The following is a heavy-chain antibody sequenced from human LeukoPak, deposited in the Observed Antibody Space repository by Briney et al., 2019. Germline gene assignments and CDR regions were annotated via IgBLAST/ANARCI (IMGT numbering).Heavy chain of an antibody. D-gene: IGHD6-13*01. Sequence: SETLSLTCAVYGGSFSGYYWSWIRQPPGKGLEWIGEINHSGSTNYNPSLKSRVTISVDMSKNQFSLKLSSVTAADTAVYYCARGPARIAAAAYWGQGTMVTVSS. CDR3: ARGPARIAAAAY. CDR1: GGSFSGYY. CDR2: INHSGST. J-gene: IGHJ3*01. V-gene: IGHV4-34*01.